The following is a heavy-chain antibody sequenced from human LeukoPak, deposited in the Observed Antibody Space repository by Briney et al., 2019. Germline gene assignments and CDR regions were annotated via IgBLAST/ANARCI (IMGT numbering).Heavy chain of an antibody. J-gene: IGHJ4*02. CDR3: ARARYYYGHYFDY. CDR2: IYTTGST. V-gene: IGHV4-4*07. CDR1: DGSISTYY. Sequence: SETLSLTCSVSDGSISTYYWSWIRQPAGKGLEWIGRIYTTGSTNYNPSLKSRVTISLDTSKNQFSLKLSSVTAADTAVYYCARARYYYGHYFDYWGQGALLTLSS. D-gene: IGHD3-10*01.